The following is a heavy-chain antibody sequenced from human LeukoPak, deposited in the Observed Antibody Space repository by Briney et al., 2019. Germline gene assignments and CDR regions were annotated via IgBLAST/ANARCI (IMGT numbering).Heavy chain of an antibody. D-gene: IGHD6-19*01. J-gene: IGHJ4*02. CDR3: AKSNSSGCLLY. CDR2: ISWNSGSI. V-gene: IGHV3-9*01. CDR1: GFTFDDYA. Sequence: GRSLRLSCAASGFTFDDYAMHWVRQAPGKGLECVSGISWNSGSIGYADSVKGRFTISRDNAKNSLYLQMNSLRAEGTALYYCAKSNSSGCLLYWGQGTLVTVSS.